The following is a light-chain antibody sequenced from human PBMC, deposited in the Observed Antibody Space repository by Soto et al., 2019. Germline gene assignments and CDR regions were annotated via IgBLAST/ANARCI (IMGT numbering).Light chain of an antibody. CDR1: QGISND. Sequence: DIQMTQSPSSLSASVGDRVTITCRASQGISNDLAWYQQKPGKVPKLLIYAASTLQPGVPSRFSGSGSGTDFTLTISSLQPEDVATYYCQKYNSAPHTFGQGTRLESK. CDR2: AAS. V-gene: IGKV1-27*01. CDR3: QKYNSAPHT. J-gene: IGKJ5*01.